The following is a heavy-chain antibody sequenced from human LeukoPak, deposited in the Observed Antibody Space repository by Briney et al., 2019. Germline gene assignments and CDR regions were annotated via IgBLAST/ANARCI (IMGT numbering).Heavy chain of an antibody. J-gene: IGHJ4*02. D-gene: IGHD4-17*01. V-gene: IGHV1-18*01. Sequence: ASVKVSCKASVYTFTSYGISWVRQAPGQGLEWMGWISAYNGNTNYAQKLQGRVTMTTDTSTSTAYMELRSLRSDDTAVYYCARGRGTTVSTPIDYWGQGTLVTVSS. CDR1: VYTFTSYG. CDR2: ISAYNGNT. CDR3: ARGRGTTVSTPIDY.